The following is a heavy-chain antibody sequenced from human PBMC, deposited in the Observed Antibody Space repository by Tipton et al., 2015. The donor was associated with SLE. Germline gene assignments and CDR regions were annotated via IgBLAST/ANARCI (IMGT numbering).Heavy chain of an antibody. D-gene: IGHD6-13*01. CDR1: GGSINSSSYS. Sequence: LRLSCTVSGGSINSSSYSWGWIRQPPGKGLEWIGSIYYSGSTYYNPSLKSRVTISVDTSKNQFSLKLSSVTAADTAVYYCARGRYSTTFDPWGQGTLVTVSS. J-gene: IGHJ5*02. V-gene: IGHV4-39*07. CDR3: ARGRYSTTFDP. CDR2: IYYSGST.